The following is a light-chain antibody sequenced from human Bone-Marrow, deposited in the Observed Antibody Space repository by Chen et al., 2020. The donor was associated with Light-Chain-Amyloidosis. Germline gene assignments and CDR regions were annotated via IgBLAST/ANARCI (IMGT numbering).Light chain of an antibody. J-gene: IGLJ3*02. CDR2: DDS. V-gene: IGLV3-21*02. CDR1: NIGSTS. CDR3: QVWDRSSDRPV. Sequence: SYVLTQPSLVSVAPGQTATIACGGNNIGSTSVHWYQQTPGQAPLLVVYDDSDRPSGIPGRLSGSNSGNTATLTISRVEAGDEADYYCQVWDRSSDRPVFGGGTKLTVL.